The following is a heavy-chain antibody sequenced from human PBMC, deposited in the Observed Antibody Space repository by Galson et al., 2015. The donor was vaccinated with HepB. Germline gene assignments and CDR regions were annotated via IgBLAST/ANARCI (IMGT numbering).Heavy chain of an antibody. CDR1: GFTFNSYA. Sequence: SLRLSCAASGFTFNSYAMTWVRQAPGKGLEWASAISNIGGSTYYGDSVKGRFTISRDNSKNTLYLQMNSLRADDTAVYYCAKVSRGYTYGPLDYWGQGTLVTAAS. CDR3: AKVSRGYTYGPLDY. V-gene: IGHV3-23*01. J-gene: IGHJ4*02. CDR2: ISNIGGST. D-gene: IGHD5-18*01.